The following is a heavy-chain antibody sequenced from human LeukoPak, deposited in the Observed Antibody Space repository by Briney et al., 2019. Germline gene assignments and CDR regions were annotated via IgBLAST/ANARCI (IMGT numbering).Heavy chain of an antibody. CDR1: GGSISSYY. Sequence: SETLSLTCNVSGGSISSYYWNWMRQPPGKGLEWIGYIYYSGRIDYNPSLKSRVKILIDTSKNQFSLKLHSVTAADTAVYYCERGDGSGTILDHWDQGTLVTVSS. J-gene: IGHJ4*02. V-gene: IGHV4-59*01. CDR3: ERGDGSGTILDH. D-gene: IGHD3-10*01. CDR2: IYYSGRI.